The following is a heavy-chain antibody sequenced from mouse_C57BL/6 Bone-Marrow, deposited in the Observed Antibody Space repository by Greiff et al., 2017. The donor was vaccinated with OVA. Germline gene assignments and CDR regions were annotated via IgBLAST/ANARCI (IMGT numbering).Heavy chain of an antibody. CDR2: IDPNSGGT. J-gene: IGHJ4*01. CDR1: GYTFTSYW. CDR3: ARSGYYGNPYYYAMDY. Sequence: QVQLKQPGAELVKPGASVKLSCKASGYTFTSYWMHWVKQRPGRGLEWIGRIDPNSGGTKYNEKFKSKATLTVDKPSSTAYMQLSSLTSEDSAVYYCARSGYYGNPYYYAMDYWGQGTSVTVSS. D-gene: IGHD1-1*01. V-gene: IGHV1-72*01.